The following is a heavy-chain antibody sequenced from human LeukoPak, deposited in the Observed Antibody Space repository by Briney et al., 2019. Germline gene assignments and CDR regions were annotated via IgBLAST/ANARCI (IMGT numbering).Heavy chain of an antibody. Sequence: GGSLRLSCAASGFIFSSYAMHWVRQAPGKGLEWVAVISYDGSNKYYADSVKGRFTISRDNSKNTLYLQKNSLRAEDTAVYYCARSGYDKDAFDIWGQGTMVTVSS. V-gene: IGHV3-30-3*01. CDR2: ISYDGSNK. J-gene: IGHJ3*02. CDR1: GFIFSSYA. CDR3: ARSGYDKDAFDI. D-gene: IGHD3-22*01.